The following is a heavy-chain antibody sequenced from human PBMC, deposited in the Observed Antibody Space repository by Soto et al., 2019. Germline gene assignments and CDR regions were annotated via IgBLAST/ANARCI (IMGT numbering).Heavy chain of an antibody. D-gene: IGHD2-15*01. CDR2: ISSGSTTI. CDR1: GFTFSTYS. Sequence: EVQLVESGGDLVQPGGSLRLSCAASGFTFSTYSMNWVRLAPGKGLEWISYISSGSTTIYYADSVRGRFTISRDNAKNSLYLQMNSRRAEDTAVYYCAREPYCSGGSCYSFSREYYYYMDIWGKGTTVTVSS. J-gene: IGHJ6*03. CDR3: AREPYCSGGSCYSFSREYYYYMDI. V-gene: IGHV3-48*01.